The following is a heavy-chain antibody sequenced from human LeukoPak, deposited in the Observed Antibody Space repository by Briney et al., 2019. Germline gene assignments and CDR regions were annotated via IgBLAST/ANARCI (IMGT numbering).Heavy chain of an antibody. CDR2: ISAYNGNT. J-gene: IGHJ6*04. Sequence: ASVKVSCKASGYTFTSYGISWVRQAPGQGLEWMGWISAYNGNTNHAQKLQGRVTMTTDTSTSTAYMELRSLRSDDTAVYYCARVRAATYYYYGMDVWGKGTTVTVSS. V-gene: IGHV1-18*04. CDR1: GYTFTSYG. CDR3: ARVRAATYYYYGMDV. D-gene: IGHD2-15*01.